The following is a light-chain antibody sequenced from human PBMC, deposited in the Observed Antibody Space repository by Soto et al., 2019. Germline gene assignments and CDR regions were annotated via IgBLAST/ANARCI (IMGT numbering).Light chain of an antibody. V-gene: IGKV1-5*01. CDR3: QQYDSYSLT. CDR2: DAS. Sequence: DIQMPQSPSTLSSSVGDRVIITWRASQSITTWLAWYQQKPGKAPKLLIYDASSLESGVPPRFSGSGSGTEFTLTISSLQPDDFATYYCQQYDSYSLTFGQGTKVDIK. CDR1: QSITTW. J-gene: IGKJ1*01.